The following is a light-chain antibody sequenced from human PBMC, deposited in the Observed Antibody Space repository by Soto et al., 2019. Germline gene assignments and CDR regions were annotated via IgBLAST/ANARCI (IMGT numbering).Light chain of an antibody. CDR2: DAS. CDR3: QHYNSYLFT. J-gene: IGKJ3*01. V-gene: IGKV1-5*01. Sequence: DIQMTQSPSTLSASVGDRVTITCRASQSISSWLAWYQQKPGKAPKLLIYDASSLESGVPSRFSGSGSGTEFTLTISSLQPDDFATYYCQHYNSYLFTFVPGTKVDI. CDR1: QSISSW.